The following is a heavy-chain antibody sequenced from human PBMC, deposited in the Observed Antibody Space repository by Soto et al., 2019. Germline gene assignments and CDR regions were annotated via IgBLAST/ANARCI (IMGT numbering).Heavy chain of an antibody. CDR3: ATLPRLLLSGGTGRSDY. D-gene: IGHD3-10*01. CDR2: IWFDGTSK. J-gene: IGHJ4*02. V-gene: IGHV3-33*01. CDR1: GFIFSNYG. Sequence: GGSLRLSCVTSGFIFSNYGMHWVRQAPGKGLEWVAIIWFDGTSKFYADSVKGRFSISRDNSRNTLFLEMNSLRADDTAVYYCATLPRLLLSGGTGRSDYWGRGTLVTVSS.